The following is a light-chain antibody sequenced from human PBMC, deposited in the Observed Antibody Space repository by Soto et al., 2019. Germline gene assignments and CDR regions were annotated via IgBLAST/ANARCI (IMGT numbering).Light chain of an antibody. CDR1: QGIGNY. CDR3: QKYDTVPWT. J-gene: IGKJ1*01. CDR2: GAS. V-gene: IGKV1-27*01. Sequence: DIQMTQSPSSLPASVGDRVTITCRASQGIGNYLVWYQQKPGKVPTLLIYGASILQSGVPSRFSGSGSGTYFTLTIRSLQPEDAATYYCQKYDTVPWTFGQGTKVEIK.